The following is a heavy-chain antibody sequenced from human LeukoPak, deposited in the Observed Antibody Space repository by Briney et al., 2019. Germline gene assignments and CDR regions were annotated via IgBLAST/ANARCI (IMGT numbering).Heavy chain of an antibody. J-gene: IGHJ4*02. V-gene: IGHV1-46*01. CDR1: GYTFTSYY. CDR3: ARGYAPGASDY. D-gene: IGHD3-16*01. Sequence: ASVKVSCKASGYTFTSYYMHWVRQAPGQGLEWVGILNPSVGSTTYAQRFQGRVTLTRDTSTSTVYMDLSSLRSEDTAVYYCARGYAPGASDYWGQGTLVTVSS. CDR2: LNPSVGST.